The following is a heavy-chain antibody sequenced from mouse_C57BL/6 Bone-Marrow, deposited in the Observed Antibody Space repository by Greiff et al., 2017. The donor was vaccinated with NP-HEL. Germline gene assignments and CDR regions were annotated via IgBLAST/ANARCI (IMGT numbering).Heavy chain of an antibody. D-gene: IGHD2-10*01. CDR3: ARSYYGNWFAY. CDR1: GYTFTSYW. CDR2: IHPNSGST. V-gene: IGHV1-64*01. J-gene: IGHJ3*01. Sequence: VQLQQSGAELVKPGASVKLSCKASGYTFTSYWMHWVKQRPGQGLEWIGMIHPNSGSTNYNEKFKSKATLTVDKSSSTAYMQLSSLTSEDSAVYYCARSYYGNWFAYWGQGTLVTVSA.